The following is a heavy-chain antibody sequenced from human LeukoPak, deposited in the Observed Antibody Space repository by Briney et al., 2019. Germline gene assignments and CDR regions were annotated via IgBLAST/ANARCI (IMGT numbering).Heavy chain of an antibody. CDR3: ARVAPRGGQWLVRYYYMDV. D-gene: IGHD6-19*01. V-gene: IGHV1-8*01. CDR1: GYTFTSYD. Sequence: GASVKVSCKASGYTFTSYDINWVRQATGQGLEWMGWMNPNSGNTGYAQKFQGRVTMTRNTSISTAYMELSSLRSEDTAVYYCARVAPRGGQWLVRYYYMDVWGKGTTVTVSS. J-gene: IGHJ6*03. CDR2: MNPNSGNT.